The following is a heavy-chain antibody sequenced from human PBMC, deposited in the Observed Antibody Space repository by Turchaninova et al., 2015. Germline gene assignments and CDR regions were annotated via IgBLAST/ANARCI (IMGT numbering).Heavy chain of an antibody. V-gene: IGHV4-31*01. CDR1: GYY. CDR2: IYYSGST. Sequence: GYYWSWIRQHPGKGLEWIGYIYYSGSTYYNPSLKSLVTISVDTSKNQFSLKLSSVTAADTAVYYCARSPGGNLYYFDYWGQGTLVTVSS. D-gene: IGHD4-23*01. J-gene: IGHJ4*02. CDR3: ARSPGGNLYYFDY.